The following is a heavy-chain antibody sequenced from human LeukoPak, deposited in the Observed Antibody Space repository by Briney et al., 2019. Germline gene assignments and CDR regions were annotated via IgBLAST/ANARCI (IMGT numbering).Heavy chain of an antibody. CDR2: INHSGST. CDR3: ARSRLLWFRELLDY. Sequence: SETLSVTCAVYGGPFSGYYWSWIRQPPGKRLEWIGEINHSGSTNYNPSLKSRVTISVDTSKNQFSLKLSSVTAADTAVYYCARSRLLWFRELLDYWGQGTLVTVSS. CDR1: GGPFSGYY. J-gene: IGHJ4*02. V-gene: IGHV4-34*01. D-gene: IGHD3-10*01.